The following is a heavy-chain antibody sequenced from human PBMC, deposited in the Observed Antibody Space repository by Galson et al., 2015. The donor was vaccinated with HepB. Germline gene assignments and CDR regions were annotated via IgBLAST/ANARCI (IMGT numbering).Heavy chain of an antibody. D-gene: IGHD6-25*01. Sequence: LSLTCTVSGGSISSGGYYWSWIRQHPGKGLEWIGYIYYSGSTYYNPSLKSRVTISVDTSKNQFSLKLSSVTAADTAVYYCARGGAGRLGYYYYGMDVWGQGTTVTVSS. CDR3: ARGGAGRLGYYYYGMDV. CDR2: IYYSGST. J-gene: IGHJ6*02. CDR1: GGSISSGGYY. V-gene: IGHV4-31*03.